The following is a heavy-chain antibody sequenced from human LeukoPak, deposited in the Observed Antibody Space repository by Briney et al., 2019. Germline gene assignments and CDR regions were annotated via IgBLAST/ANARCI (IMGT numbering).Heavy chain of an antibody. V-gene: IGHV3-30*04. Sequence: GGSLRLSCAASGFTFSSYALRWVRQAPGKGLEWVALMSFDGNNKWYADSVKGRFTISRDNSKNTLYLQMNSLRAEDTAVYYCMTAAGYNFGQYWGQGTLVTVSS. CDR3: MTAAGYNFGQY. CDR1: GFTFSSYA. J-gene: IGHJ4*02. CDR2: MSFDGNNK. D-gene: IGHD5-18*01.